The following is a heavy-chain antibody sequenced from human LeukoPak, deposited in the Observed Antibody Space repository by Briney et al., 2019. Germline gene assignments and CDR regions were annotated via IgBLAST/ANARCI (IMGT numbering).Heavy chain of an antibody. D-gene: IGHD3-9*01. CDR1: GGTFSSYS. J-gene: IGHJ4*02. CDR2: INPNSGGT. CDR3: ARASEDYDILTGYFY. Sequence: ASVKVSCKASGGTFSSYSISWVRQAPGQGLEWMGWINPNSGGTNYAQKFQGRVTMTRDTSISTAYMELSRLRSDDTAVYYCARASEDYDILTGYFYWGQGTLVTVSS. V-gene: IGHV1-2*02.